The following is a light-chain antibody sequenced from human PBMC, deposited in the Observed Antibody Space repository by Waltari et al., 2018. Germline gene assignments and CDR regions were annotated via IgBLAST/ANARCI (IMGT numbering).Light chain of an antibody. Sequence: EIVLTQSPGTLSLSPGERATFSCRASQSVASNYLAWYQQKLGQAPRVLIYGASSRATGIPDMFSGSGSGTDFTLTISRLEPEDFAVYYCHQYGSSPQTFGQGTRVEIK. CDR1: QSVASNY. V-gene: IGKV3-20*01. J-gene: IGKJ1*01. CDR3: HQYGSSPQT. CDR2: GAS.